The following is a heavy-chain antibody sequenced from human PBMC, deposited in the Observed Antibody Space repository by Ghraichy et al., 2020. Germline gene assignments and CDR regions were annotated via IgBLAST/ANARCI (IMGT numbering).Heavy chain of an antibody. CDR2: IYYSGST. D-gene: IGHD2-2*01. J-gene: IGHJ6*02. Sequence: SETLSLTCTVSGGSISSYYWSWIRQPPGKGLEWIGYIYYSGSTNYNPSLKSRVTISVDTSKNQFSLKLSSVTAADTAVYYCAREGYGCSSTSCSYYYYSMDVWGQGTTVTVSS. CDR1: GGSISSYY. V-gene: IGHV4-59*01. CDR3: AREGYGCSSTSCSYYYYSMDV.